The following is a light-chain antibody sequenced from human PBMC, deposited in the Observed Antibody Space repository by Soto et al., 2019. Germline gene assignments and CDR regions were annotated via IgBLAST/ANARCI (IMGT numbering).Light chain of an antibody. J-gene: IGKJ4*02. CDR3: PPRSNWPHLS. Sequence: EIVLTQSPATLSLSPGERATLSCRASQSVGGYLDWYQQKPGQAPRLLIYDASNRASGIPARFSGSGSGTDFTLTISSLEPEDLAGYYCPPRSNWPHLSFGGGTKVEIK. CDR1: QSVGGY. CDR2: DAS. V-gene: IGKV3-11*01.